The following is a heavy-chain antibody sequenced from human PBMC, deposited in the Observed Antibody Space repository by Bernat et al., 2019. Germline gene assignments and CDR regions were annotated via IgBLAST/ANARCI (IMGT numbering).Heavy chain of an antibody. Sequence: QVQLQESGPGLVKPSETLSLTCTVSGGSISGYYWTWIRQPPGRRLELIGYVHYSGSTTYNPSLKSRATISVDTSKNQFSLKLSSVTAADTAVFYCARFGIKMPQGIYYYMDVWGKGTTVTVSS. CDR1: GGSISGYY. D-gene: IGHD3-10*01. V-gene: IGHV4-59*08. CDR3: ARFGIKMPQGIYYYMDV. CDR2: VHYSGST. J-gene: IGHJ6*03.